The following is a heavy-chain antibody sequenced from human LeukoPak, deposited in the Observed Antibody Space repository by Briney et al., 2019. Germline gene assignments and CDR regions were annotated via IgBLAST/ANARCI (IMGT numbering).Heavy chain of an antibody. CDR1: GFTFSSYD. J-gene: IGHJ3*01. CDR3: ARGRYGGNDGNAFDF. V-gene: IGHV3-13*01. Sequence: GGSLRLSCTASGFTFSSYDMPWVRQATGKGLEWVSAIGTAGDTYYPGSVKGRFTISRENAKNPLYLQINSLRAGDTAVYYCARGRYGGNDGNAFDFWGQGTMVTVSS. D-gene: IGHD4-23*01. CDR2: IGTAGDT.